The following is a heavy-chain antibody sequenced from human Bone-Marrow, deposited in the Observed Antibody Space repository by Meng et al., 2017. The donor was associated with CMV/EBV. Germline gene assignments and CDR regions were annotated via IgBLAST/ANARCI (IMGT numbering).Heavy chain of an antibody. V-gene: IGHV1-18*01. Sequence: ASVKVSCKASGYTFTNYGITWVRQAPGQGLEWMGWVGGCDGDTNYALEFRGRVTMTTDTATNTAYMELRSLRSDDTAVYYCARDWECLDRSDVFDIWVQGTMVTVSS. CDR3: ARDWECLDRSDVFDI. CDR1: GYTFTNYG. D-gene: IGHD3-9*01. CDR2: VGGCDGDT. J-gene: IGHJ3*02.